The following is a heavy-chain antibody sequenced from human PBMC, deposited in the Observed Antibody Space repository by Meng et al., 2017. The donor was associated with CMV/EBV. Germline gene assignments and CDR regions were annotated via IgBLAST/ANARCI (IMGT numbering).Heavy chain of an antibody. CDR2: ISSSSSYI. CDR3: AGPQPAYYDSSAPKS. D-gene: IGHD3-22*01. CDR1: GFTFSSYS. Sequence: LSLTCAASGFTFSSYSMNWVRQAPGKGLEWVSSISSSSSYIYYADSVKGRFTISRDNAKNSLYLQMNSLRAEDTAVYYCAGPQPAYYDSSAPKSWGQGTLVTVSS. J-gene: IGHJ5*02. V-gene: IGHV3-21*01.